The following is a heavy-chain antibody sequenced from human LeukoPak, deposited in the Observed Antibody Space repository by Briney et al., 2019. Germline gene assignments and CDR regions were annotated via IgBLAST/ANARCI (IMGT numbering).Heavy chain of an antibody. CDR1: GCSFSCYA. V-gene: IGHV1-8*02. J-gene: IGHJ4*02. D-gene: IGHD5-24*01. CDR2: MNPNSGNT. Sequence: GASVKVSRKSAGCSFSCYANGWVRQAPGPGLEWVGWMNPNSGNTGYAQKFQGRVTMTRDMSTSKVYMELSSLRSEDTAVYYCARDSTPARRWLQPRDPFDYWGQGTLVTVSS. CDR3: ARDSTPARRWLQPRDPFDY.